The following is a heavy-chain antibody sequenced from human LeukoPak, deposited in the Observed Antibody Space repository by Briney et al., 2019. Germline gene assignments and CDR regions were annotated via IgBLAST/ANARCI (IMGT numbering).Heavy chain of an antibody. CDR3: ASLYCSSTSCWISGTFDY. D-gene: IGHD2-2*01. CDR2: IYSGGST. CDR1: GFTFSSYS. Sequence: GGSLRLSCAASGFTFSSYSMTWVRQAPGKGLEWVSVIYSGGSTYYADSVKGRFTISRDNSKNTLYLQMNSLRAEDTAVYYCASLYCSSTSCWISGTFDYWGQGTLVTVSS. J-gene: IGHJ4*02. V-gene: IGHV3-66*01.